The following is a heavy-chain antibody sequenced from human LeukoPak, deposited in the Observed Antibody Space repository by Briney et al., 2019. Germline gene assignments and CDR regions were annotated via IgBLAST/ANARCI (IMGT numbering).Heavy chain of an antibody. CDR3: AKDQVWIVVGSFDY. CDR1: GFTFSSYA. CDR2: ISGSGGST. V-gene: IGHV3-23*01. D-gene: IGHD3-22*01. J-gene: IGHJ4*01. Sequence: AGSLILPRAASGFTFSSYAMSWVRQAPGKGLEWVSGISGSGGSTYYADSVKGWFTISRDNSKNTLYLQMTSLRAEDTAVYYCAKDQVWIVVGSFDYWGEGTLASVSS.